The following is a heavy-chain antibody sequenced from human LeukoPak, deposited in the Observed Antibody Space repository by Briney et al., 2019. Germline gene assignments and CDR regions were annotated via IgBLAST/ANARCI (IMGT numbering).Heavy chain of an antibody. D-gene: IGHD6-13*01. J-gene: IGHJ6*03. CDR1: GFIFSKYG. V-gene: IGHV3-30*02. CDR2: INDKGVDK. Sequence: GGSLRLSCGASGFIFSKYGMHWVRRAPGKGLEWVAFINDKGVDKNYADSVKGRFTISRDNSKNTLVLQMNSLRSEDTAVYYCARVGAAGTAGPYYYYYMDVWGKGTTVTVSS. CDR3: ARVGAAGTAGPYYYYYMDV.